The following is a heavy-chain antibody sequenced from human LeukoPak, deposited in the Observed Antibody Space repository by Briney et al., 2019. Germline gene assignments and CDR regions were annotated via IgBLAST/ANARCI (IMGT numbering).Heavy chain of an antibody. Sequence: QPGESLRLSCSASGFTFSSYIMNGVRQAPGKGLEWVSYISSSSSTIYYADSVKGRFIISRDNSKNTLYLQMNSLRVEDTAVYYCARGLGIVYDYWGQGTLVTVSS. V-gene: IGHV3-48*01. CDR1: GFTFSSYI. CDR2: ISSSSSTI. D-gene: IGHD3-16*02. CDR3: ARGLGIVYDY. J-gene: IGHJ4*02.